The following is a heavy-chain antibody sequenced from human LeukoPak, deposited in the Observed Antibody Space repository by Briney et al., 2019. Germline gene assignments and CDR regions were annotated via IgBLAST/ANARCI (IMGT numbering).Heavy chain of an antibody. V-gene: IGHV3-7*04. Sequence: GGSLRLSCAASGFTFTKYWMTWVRQAPGKGLEWVGNIKQDGSDKNYMDSVKGRFTISRDNAKNSLYLQMNSLRAEDTAVYYCARAPDYGSGSPAEYFQHWGQGTLVTVSS. CDR2: IKQDGSDK. J-gene: IGHJ1*01. D-gene: IGHD3-10*01. CDR3: ARAPDYGSGSPAEYFQH. CDR1: GFTFTKYW.